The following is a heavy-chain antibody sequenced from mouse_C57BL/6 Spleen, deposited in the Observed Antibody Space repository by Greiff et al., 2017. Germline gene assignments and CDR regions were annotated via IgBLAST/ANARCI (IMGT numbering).Heavy chain of an antibody. V-gene: IGHV14-1*01. CDR3: TSYNSSYHYYAMDY. J-gene: IGHJ4*01. CDR2: IDPEDGDT. D-gene: IGHD1-1*01. CDR1: GFTIKDYY. Sequence: VQLQQSGAELVRPGASVKLSCTASGFTIKDYYMHWVKQRPEQGLEWIGRIDPEDGDTEYAPKFQGKATMTADTSSNTAYLQLSSLTSEDTAVYYCTSYNSSYHYYAMDYWGQGTSVTVSS.